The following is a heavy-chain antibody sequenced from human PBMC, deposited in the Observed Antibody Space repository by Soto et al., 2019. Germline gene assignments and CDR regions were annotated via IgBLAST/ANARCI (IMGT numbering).Heavy chain of an antibody. Sequence: PGESLKISCKGVGYKFGSAWIGWVRQMPGKGLEWMGIIKPGTSDIRYSPSCRGHVTISADEAVSTAYLQWSSLKASDTAMYYCARQLGHICDPWGQGTLVTVSS. V-gene: IGHV5-51*01. D-gene: IGHD3-3*02. CDR2: IKPGTSDI. CDR3: ARQLGHICDP. J-gene: IGHJ5*02. CDR1: GYKFGSAW.